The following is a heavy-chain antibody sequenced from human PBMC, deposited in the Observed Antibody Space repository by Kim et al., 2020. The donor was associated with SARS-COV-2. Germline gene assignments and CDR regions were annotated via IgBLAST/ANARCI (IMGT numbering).Heavy chain of an antibody. D-gene: IGHD3-16*01. V-gene: IGHV5-51*01. J-gene: IGHJ4*02. CDR2: T. CDR3: ARPVKGWGVDY. Sequence: TRYSPSFQGQVTISADKSISTAYLRWSDLKASDTAMYYCARPVKGWGVDYWGQGTLVTVSS.